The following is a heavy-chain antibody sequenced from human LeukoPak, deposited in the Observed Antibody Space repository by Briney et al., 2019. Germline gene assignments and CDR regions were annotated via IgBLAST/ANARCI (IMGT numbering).Heavy chain of an antibody. J-gene: IGHJ6*03. V-gene: IGHV1-2*06. Sequence: EASVEVSCKASGYTFTGYYMHWVRQAPGQGLEWMGRINPNSGGTNYAQKFQGRVTMTRDTSISTAYMELSRLRSDDTAVYYCARKRMVSSSGYYYYYMDVWGKGTTVTVSS. CDR3: ARKRMVSSSGYYYYYMDV. CDR1: GYTFTGYY. CDR2: INPNSGGT. D-gene: IGHD6-6*01.